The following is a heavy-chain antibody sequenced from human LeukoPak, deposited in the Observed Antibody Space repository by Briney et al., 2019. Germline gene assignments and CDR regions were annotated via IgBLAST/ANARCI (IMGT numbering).Heavy chain of an antibody. CDR3: ANSGWSLRDY. D-gene: IGHD6-19*01. CDR2: IDQDGSEK. Sequence: GGSLRLSCAASGFTFSKYWMNWVRQAPGKGLEWVASIDQDGSEKNYVDSVRGRFTISRDNAKNSLYLQMNSLRVEDTAVYYCANSGWSLRDYWGQGTLVTVSS. V-gene: IGHV3-7*01. CDR1: GFTFSKYW. J-gene: IGHJ4*02.